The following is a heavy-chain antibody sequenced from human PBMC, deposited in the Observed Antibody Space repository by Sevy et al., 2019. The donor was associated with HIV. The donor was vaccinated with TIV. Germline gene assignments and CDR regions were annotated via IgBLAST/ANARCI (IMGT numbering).Heavy chain of an antibody. Sequence: GGSLRLSCAASGFTFSSYSMNWVRQAPGKGLEWVSSISSSSSYIYYAPSLKGRFTISRENAKNSLYLQMNSLRAEDTAVYYCAREVRLLRDRRGMDVWGQGTTVTVSS. CDR3: AREVRLLRDRRGMDV. CDR2: ISSSSSYI. D-gene: IGHD1-26*01. J-gene: IGHJ6*02. CDR1: GFTFSSYS. V-gene: IGHV3-21*01.